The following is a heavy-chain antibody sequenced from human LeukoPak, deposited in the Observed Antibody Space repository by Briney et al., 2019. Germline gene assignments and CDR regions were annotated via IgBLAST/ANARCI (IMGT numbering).Heavy chain of an antibody. Sequence: GESLKISCKGSGYIFTSYWIGWVRQMPGKGLEWMGIIYPGDSDTRYSPSFQGQVTISADKSISTAYLQWSSLKASDTAMYYCARRDIVGATAGPFDYWGQGTLVTVSS. CDR2: IYPGDSDT. CDR1: GYIFTSYW. CDR3: ARRDIVGATAGPFDY. J-gene: IGHJ4*02. V-gene: IGHV5-51*01. D-gene: IGHD1-26*01.